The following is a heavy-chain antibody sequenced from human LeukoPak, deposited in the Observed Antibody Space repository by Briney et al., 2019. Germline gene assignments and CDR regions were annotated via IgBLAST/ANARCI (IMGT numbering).Heavy chain of an antibody. CDR1: GFTVSSNY. D-gene: IGHD3-16*01. CDR3: ARDPPHDPPYYYGMDV. J-gene: IGHJ6*02. CDR2: IWYDGNNK. Sequence: PGGSLRLSCAASGFTVSSNYMSWVRQAPGKGLEWVAIIWYDGNNKYYVDSVKGRFTISRDNSKNALYLQMNSLRAEDTAIYYCARDPPHDPPYYYGMDVWGQGTTVTVSS. V-gene: IGHV3-33*08.